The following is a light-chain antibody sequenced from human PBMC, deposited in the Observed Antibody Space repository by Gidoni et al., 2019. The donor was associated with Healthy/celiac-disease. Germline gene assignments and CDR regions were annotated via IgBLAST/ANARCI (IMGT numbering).Light chain of an antibody. CDR1: QSVLYSSNNKNY. CDR2: WAS. V-gene: IGKV4-1*01. J-gene: IGKJ2*03. CDR3: QQYYSTALYS. Sequence: DIVMTQSPDSLAVSLGERATINCKSSQSVLYSSNNKNYLAWYQQKPGQPPKLLIYWASTREYGVPDRFSGSGSGTDFTLTISSLQAEDVAVYYCQQYYSTALYSFGQGTKLEIK.